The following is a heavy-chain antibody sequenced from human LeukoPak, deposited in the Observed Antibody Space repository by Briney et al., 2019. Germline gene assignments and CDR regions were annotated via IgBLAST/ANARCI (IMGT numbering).Heavy chain of an antibody. D-gene: IGHD4-17*01. Sequence: ASVKVSCKASGYTFTGYYMHWVRQAPGQGLERMGWINPNSGGTNYAQKFQGRVTMTRDTSISTAYMELSRLRSDDTAVYYCARDRDYGDYLTPDYWGQGTLVTVSS. CDR3: ARDRDYGDYLTPDY. CDR2: INPNSGGT. J-gene: IGHJ4*02. CDR1: GYTFTGYY. V-gene: IGHV1-2*02.